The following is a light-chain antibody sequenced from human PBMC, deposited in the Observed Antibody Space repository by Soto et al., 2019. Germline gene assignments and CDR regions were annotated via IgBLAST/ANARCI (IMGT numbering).Light chain of an antibody. CDR1: SSDVVNYNY. CDR2: DVT. CDR3: CSYAGTYTYV. J-gene: IGLJ1*01. Sequence: QSALPQPRSVSGSPGQSVTISCTGTSSDVVNYNYVSWYQQHPGKAPKLIIYDVTNRPSGVPDRFSGSKSDNTASLTISGLQAEDEADYYCCSYAGTYTYVFGTGTK. V-gene: IGLV2-11*01.